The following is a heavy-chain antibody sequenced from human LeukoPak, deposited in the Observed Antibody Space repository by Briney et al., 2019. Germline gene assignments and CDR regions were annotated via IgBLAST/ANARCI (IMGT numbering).Heavy chain of an antibody. CDR1: GFTFSTYA. CDR3: AKKEGPYGYTFFDC. J-gene: IGHJ4*02. CDR2: ISGSGGST. V-gene: IGHV3-23*01. D-gene: IGHD3-16*02. Sequence: GGSLRLSCAASGFTFSTYAMSGVRQAPGKGLEWVSVISGSGGSTSYADTVKGRFTISRDNSKNTLYLQTSSLRAEDTAVYYCAKKEGPYGYTFFDCWGRGTLVTVCS.